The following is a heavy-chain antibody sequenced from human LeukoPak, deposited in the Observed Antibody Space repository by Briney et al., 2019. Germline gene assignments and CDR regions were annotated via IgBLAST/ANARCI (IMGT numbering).Heavy chain of an antibody. Sequence: SQTLSLTCAISGDSVSSNSAAWNWIRQSPSRGLEWLGRTYYRSKWYNDYAVSVKSRITINPDTSKNQFSLQLNSVTPEDTAVYYCARSTPEYCGGDCSYFDYWGQGTLVTVSS. D-gene: IGHD2-21*02. CDR2: TYYRSKWYN. V-gene: IGHV6-1*01. CDR1: GDSVSSNSAA. J-gene: IGHJ4*02. CDR3: ARSTPEYCGGDCSYFDY.